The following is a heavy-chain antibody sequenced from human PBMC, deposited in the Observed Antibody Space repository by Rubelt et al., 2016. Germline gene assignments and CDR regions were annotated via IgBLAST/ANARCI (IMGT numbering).Heavy chain of an antibody. CDR2: IDPSGSYT. J-gene: IGHJ4*02. V-gene: IGHV5-10-1*01. CDR3: ARRGRNDHNFDY. Sequence: SCKGSGYSFSNYWISWVRQTPGKGLEWMGRIDPSGSYTSYSPSFQGHVTVSADKSISTAYLQWSSLKASDTAMYYCARRGRNDHNFDYWGQGTLVTVSS. D-gene: IGHD5-24*01. CDR1: GYSFSNYW.